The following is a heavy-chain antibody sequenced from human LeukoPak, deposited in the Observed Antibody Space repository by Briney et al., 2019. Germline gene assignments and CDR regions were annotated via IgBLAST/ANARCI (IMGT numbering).Heavy chain of an antibody. V-gene: IGHV3-11*01. Sequence: GGSLTLSCAASGFTFSDYHKTWIRQPPGRGLEWVSYISSSGSNTYYADSVKGRFTISRDNAGNSLYLQMNSLRAEDTALYYCAREKAGPADYWGQGTLVTVSS. J-gene: IGHJ4*01. CDR1: GFTFSDYH. CDR3: AREKAGPADY. CDR2: ISSSGSNT. D-gene: IGHD1-14*01.